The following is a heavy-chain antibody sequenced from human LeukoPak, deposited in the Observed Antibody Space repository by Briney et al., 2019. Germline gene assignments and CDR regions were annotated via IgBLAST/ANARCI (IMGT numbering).Heavy chain of an antibody. D-gene: IGHD6-19*01. V-gene: IGHV1-2*02. CDR3: ARSRAVAGQGNWFDP. CDR1: GYTFTGYY. J-gene: IGHJ5*02. CDR2: INPNSGGT. Sequence: GASVKVSCKASGYTFTGYYMHWVRQAPGQGLEWMGWINPNSGGTNYAQKFQGRVTMTRDTSISTAYMELSRLRSDNTAVYYCARSRAVAGQGNWFDPWGQGTLVTVSS.